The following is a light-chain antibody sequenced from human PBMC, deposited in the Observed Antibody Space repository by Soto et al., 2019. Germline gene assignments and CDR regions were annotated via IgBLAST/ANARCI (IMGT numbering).Light chain of an antibody. CDR2: GDI. CDR1: SSNIGKSFV. J-gene: IGLJ1*01. Sequence: QSVLTQPPSVSAAPGQKVTISCSGSSSNIGKSFVSWYQQLPATVPKLLIYGDIHRPSGVPDRFSGSRSGTSASLTITGLQAEDEADYYCQSYDNSLTGFYIFGTGTKVTVL. CDR3: QSYDNSLTGFYI. V-gene: IGLV1-40*01.